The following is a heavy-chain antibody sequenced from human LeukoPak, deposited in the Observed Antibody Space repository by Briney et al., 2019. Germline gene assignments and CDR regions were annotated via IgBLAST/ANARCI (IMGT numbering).Heavy chain of an antibody. Sequence: GGSLRLSCAASGFTFSDYYMSWIRQAPGKGLEWVSYISSSGSTIYYADSVKGRFTISRDNAKNSLYLQMNSLRAGDTAVYYCARVLAFSSSWYVASYYYMDVWGKGTTVTVSS. CDR3: ARVLAFSSSWYVASYYYMDV. J-gene: IGHJ6*03. CDR2: ISSSGSTI. CDR1: GFTFSDYY. V-gene: IGHV3-11*04. D-gene: IGHD6-13*01.